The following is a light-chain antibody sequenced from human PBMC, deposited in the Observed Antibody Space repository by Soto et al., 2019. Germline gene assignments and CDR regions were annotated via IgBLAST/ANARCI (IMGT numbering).Light chain of an antibody. J-gene: IGLJ3*02. CDR2: EVS. Sequence: QSVLTQPASVSGSPGQSITVSCTGTSSDVGSYNLVSWYQQHPGKAPKLMVYEVSERPSGVSNRFSGSKSGNTASLTISGLQAEDEADYYCCSYAGISTLVFGGGTKLTVL. V-gene: IGLV2-23*02. CDR3: CSYAGISTLV. CDR1: SSDVGSYNL.